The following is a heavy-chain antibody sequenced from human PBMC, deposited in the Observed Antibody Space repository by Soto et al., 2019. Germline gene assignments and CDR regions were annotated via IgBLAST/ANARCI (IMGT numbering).Heavy chain of an antibody. V-gene: IGHV1-58*01. J-gene: IGHJ4*02. CDR1: GFTFTSSA. CDR3: AALPGGDYGDTRRVGY. D-gene: IGHD4-17*01. CDR2: IVVGSGNT. Sequence: QMQLVQSGPEVKQPGTSVKVSCKASGFTFTSSAVQWVRQARGQRLEWIGWIVVGSGNTNYAQKFQERVTITRDMSTSTAYMERGSLRSEDTAVYYCAALPGGDYGDTRRVGYWGQGTLVTVSS.